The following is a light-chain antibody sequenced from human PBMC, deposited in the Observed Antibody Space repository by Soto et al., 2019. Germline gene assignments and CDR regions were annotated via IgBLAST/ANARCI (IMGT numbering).Light chain of an antibody. Sequence: QSVLTQPRSVSGSPGQSVTISCTGTSSDVGGYNYVSWYQQHPGKAPKLIIYDVSERPSGIPDRFSGSKSGNTASLTISGLQAEDEADYYCCSYAGAYSWVFGGGTQLTVL. CDR2: DVS. J-gene: IGLJ3*02. CDR1: SSDVGGYNY. CDR3: CSYAGAYSWV. V-gene: IGLV2-11*01.